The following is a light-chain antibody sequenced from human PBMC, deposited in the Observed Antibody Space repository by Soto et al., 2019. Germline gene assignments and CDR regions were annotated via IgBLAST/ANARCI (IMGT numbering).Light chain of an antibody. V-gene: IGKV3-20*01. CDR1: QSVSSSY. J-gene: IGKJ1*01. CDR3: QQSGSSPAWT. CDR2: GAS. Sequence: EIVLTQSPGTLSLSPGERATLSCRASQSVSSSYLAWYQQKPGQAPRLLIYGASSRATGIPDRFSGSGSGTDFTLTISRLEPEDFAVYDCQQSGSSPAWTFGQGPKVEIK.